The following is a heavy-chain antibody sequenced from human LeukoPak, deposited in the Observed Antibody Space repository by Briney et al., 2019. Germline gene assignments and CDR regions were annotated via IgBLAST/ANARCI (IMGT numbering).Heavy chain of an antibody. CDR1: GFTFSSYA. Sequence: PGGSLRLSCAASGFTFSSYAMSWVRQAPGKGLEWVSAISGSGGSTYYADSVKGRFTISRDNSKNTLYPQMNSLRAEDTAVYYCATKDIVVVPAAIPFDYWGQGTLVTVSS. CDR3: ATKDIVVVPAAIPFDY. CDR2: ISGSGGST. D-gene: IGHD2-2*02. V-gene: IGHV3-23*01. J-gene: IGHJ4*02.